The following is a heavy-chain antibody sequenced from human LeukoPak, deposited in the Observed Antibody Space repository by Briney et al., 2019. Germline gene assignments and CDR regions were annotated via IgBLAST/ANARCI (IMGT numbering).Heavy chain of an antibody. Sequence: SETLSLTCTVSGGSISSGSYYWGWIRQPPGKGLEWIGSIYYSGSTYYNPSLKSRVTISVDTSKNQFSLKLSSVTAADTAVYYCARGVVTPTFDYWGQGTLVTVSS. CDR2: IYYSGST. CDR3: ARGVVTPTFDY. V-gene: IGHV4-39*01. J-gene: IGHJ4*02. D-gene: IGHD3-3*01. CDR1: GGSISSGSYY.